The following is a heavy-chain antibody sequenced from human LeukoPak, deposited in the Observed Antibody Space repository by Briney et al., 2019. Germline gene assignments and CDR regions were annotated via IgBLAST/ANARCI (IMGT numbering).Heavy chain of an antibody. D-gene: IGHD1-1*01. Sequence: GGSLRLSCAASGFTFSSYSMNWVRQAPGKGLEWVSSISSSSGYIYYADSVKGRFTISRDNAKNSLYLQMNSLRAEDTAVYYCARDTLYNWNDDFDYWGQGTLVTVSS. V-gene: IGHV3-21*01. CDR3: ARDTLYNWNDDFDY. CDR1: GFTFSSYS. CDR2: ISSSSGYI. J-gene: IGHJ4*02.